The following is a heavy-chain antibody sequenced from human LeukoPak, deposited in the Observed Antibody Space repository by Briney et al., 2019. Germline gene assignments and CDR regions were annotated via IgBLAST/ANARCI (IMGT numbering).Heavy chain of an antibody. Sequence: GGSLTLSCAASGFIFSTFRMNWVRQAPGKGLEWISYINPSSTTFYYADSVKGRFTISRDNAKNSLYLQMNSLRDGDTAIYYCAVDHTSGTIYHELDVWGQGTTVTVSS. J-gene: IGHJ6*02. CDR1: GFIFSTFR. V-gene: IGHV3-48*02. CDR2: INPSSTTF. CDR3: AVDHTSGTIYHELDV. D-gene: IGHD2-8*01.